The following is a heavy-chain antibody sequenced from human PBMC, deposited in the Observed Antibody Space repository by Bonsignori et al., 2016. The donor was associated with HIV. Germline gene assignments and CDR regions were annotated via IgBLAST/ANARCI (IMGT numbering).Heavy chain of an antibody. J-gene: IGHJ4*02. Sequence: GGSLRLSCAASGFTFSSYAMHWVRQAPGKGLEWVAVISYDGSNKYYADSVKGRFTISRDNSKNTLYLQMNSLRAEDTAVYYCARDISGSYFVGGGYYFDYWGQGTLVTVSS. CDR1: GFTFSSYA. CDR2: ISYDGSNK. V-gene: IGHV3-30-3*01. CDR3: ARDISGSYFVGGGYYFDY. D-gene: IGHD1-26*01.